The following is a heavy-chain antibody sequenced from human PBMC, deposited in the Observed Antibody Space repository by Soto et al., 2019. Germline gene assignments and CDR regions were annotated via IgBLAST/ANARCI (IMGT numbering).Heavy chain of an antibody. D-gene: IGHD3-9*01. J-gene: IGHJ4*02. Sequence: PGGSLRLSCAASGFTFSSYSMNWVRQAPGKGLEWVSSISSSSSYIYFADSVKGRFTISRDKAKNTLYLQMNSLRAEDTAVYYCSRDDSDWFFNWGRGTLVTVSS. V-gene: IGHV3-21*04. CDR3: SRDDSDWFFN. CDR2: ISSSSSYI. CDR1: GFTFSSYS.